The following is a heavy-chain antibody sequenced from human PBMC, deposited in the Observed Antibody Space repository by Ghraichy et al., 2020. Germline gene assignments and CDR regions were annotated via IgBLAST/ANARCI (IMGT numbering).Heavy chain of an antibody. CDR1: GFTFSSYG. CDR3: AKDHSSGYGMDV. CDR2: ISYDGSNK. D-gene: IGHD6-19*01. Sequence: GGSLRLSCAASGFTFSSYGMHWVRQAPGKGLEWVAVISYDGSNKYYADSVKGRFTISRDNSKNTLYLQMNSLRAEDTAVYYCAKDHSSGYGMDVWGKGTTVTVSS. J-gene: IGHJ6*04. V-gene: IGHV3-30*18.